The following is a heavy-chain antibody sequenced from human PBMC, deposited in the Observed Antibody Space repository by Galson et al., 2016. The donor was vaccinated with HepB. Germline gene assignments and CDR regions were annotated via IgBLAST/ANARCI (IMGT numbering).Heavy chain of an antibody. D-gene: IGHD1-14*01. Sequence: SVKVSCKASGYTFNAYNMHWVRQAPGQGLEWMGIIKPSGGNTIYAQKFQDRITMTRDTSTSTVYMELISLRSEDTAVYYCAGELDHSFYLDYWGQGTLLTVSS. CDR1: GYTFNAYN. V-gene: IGHV1-46*02. J-gene: IGHJ4*02. CDR2: IKPSGGNT. CDR3: AGELDHSFYLDY.